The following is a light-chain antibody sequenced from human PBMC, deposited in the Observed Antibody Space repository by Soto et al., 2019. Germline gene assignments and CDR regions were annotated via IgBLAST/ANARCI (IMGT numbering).Light chain of an antibody. V-gene: IGKV3-20*01. Sequence: ESVLTQSPGTLSLSPGERATLSCRASQSVSSNFLSWYQQKPGQAPRLLIYGASTRATGIPDRFSGRGSGTDFTLTISRLEPEDFALYYCQQYGSSPPLTFGGGTKVDIK. CDR1: QSVSSNF. CDR2: GAS. CDR3: QQYGSSPPLT. J-gene: IGKJ4*01.